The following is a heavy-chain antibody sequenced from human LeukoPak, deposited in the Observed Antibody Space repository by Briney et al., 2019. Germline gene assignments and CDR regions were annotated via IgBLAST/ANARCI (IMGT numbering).Heavy chain of an antibody. CDR2: IISFFGAA. V-gene: IGHV1-69*01. Sequence: SVKVSCKASGGTFNSSGISWVRQAPGQGLEWMGGIISFFGAAHYIQKFQGRLTITADESTSTAYMELSSLTSEDTAVYYCARHGIAAAGTYAEYFQHWGQGTLVTVSS. CDR3: ARHGIAAAGTYAEYFQH. CDR1: GGTFNSSG. J-gene: IGHJ1*01. D-gene: IGHD6-13*01.